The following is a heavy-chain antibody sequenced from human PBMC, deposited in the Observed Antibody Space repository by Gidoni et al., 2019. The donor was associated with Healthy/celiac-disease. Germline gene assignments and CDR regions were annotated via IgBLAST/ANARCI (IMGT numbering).Heavy chain of an antibody. CDR1: GGALNSGGYY. D-gene: IGHD3-22*01. CDR3: ASSGYPYCFDY. CDR2: IYSSGSP. Sequence: QVQLQESGPGLVKPSQTLSLTCTVSGGALNSGGYYCSWIRQHPGKGLEWIGYIYSSGSPYYNPSLKSRVSISGDPSKSQFSLKLSSVTAADTAVYYCASSGYPYCFDYWGQGSLVTVSS. J-gene: IGHJ4*02. V-gene: IGHV4-31*03.